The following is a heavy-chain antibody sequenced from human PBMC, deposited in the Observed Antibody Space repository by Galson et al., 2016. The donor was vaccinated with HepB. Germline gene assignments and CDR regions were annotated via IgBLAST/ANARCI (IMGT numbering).Heavy chain of an antibody. Sequence: SLRLSCAASGFAFSSHWMHWVRQDLGKGLVWVSRINSDGTISNYADSVKGRFTISRDNAKNTLYLQMNSLRAEDTAVYFCVRDTSVVPTTAYNWFDPWGRGTLVTVSS. CDR2: INSDGTIS. J-gene: IGHJ5*02. CDR3: VRDTSVVPTTAYNWFDP. CDR1: GFAFSSHW. D-gene: IGHD4-23*01. V-gene: IGHV3-74*01.